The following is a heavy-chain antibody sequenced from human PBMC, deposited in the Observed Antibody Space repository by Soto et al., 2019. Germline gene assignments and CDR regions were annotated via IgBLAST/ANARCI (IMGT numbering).Heavy chain of an antibody. J-gene: IGHJ6*02. CDR2: IYYSGST. Sequence: SETLSLTCTVSGGSISSYYWSWIRQPPGKGLEWIGYIYYSGSTNYNPSLKSRVTISVDTSKNQFSLKLSPVTAADTAVYYCARTQSINYYGMDVWGQGTTVTVSS. V-gene: IGHV4-59*01. CDR3: ARTQSINYYGMDV. D-gene: IGHD1-20*01. CDR1: GGSISSYY.